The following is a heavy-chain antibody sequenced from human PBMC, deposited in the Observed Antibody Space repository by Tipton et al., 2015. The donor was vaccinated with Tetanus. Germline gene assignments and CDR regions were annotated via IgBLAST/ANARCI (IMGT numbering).Heavy chain of an antibody. V-gene: IGHV4-34*01. CDR1: GDYLSDYY. CDR2: IHRGGST. D-gene: IGHD6-13*01. J-gene: IGHJ4*02. Sequence: AGLVKPSETLSLTRGVFGDYLSDYYWTWVRQPPGKGLEWIGEIHRGGSTNYNPSLKSRVSMSVDTAKNRFSLTLTSVTAADMAVYYCARSISAGSVWPYEHWGQGTLVTVSS. CDR3: ARSISAGSVWPYEH.